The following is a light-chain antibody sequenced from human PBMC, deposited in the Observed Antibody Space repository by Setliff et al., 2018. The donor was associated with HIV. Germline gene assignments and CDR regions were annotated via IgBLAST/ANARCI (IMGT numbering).Light chain of an antibody. CDR2: EVS. Sequence: QSALAQPASVSGSPGQSITISCTGTSSDVGGSNYVSWYQQHPGKAPKLMIYEVSNRPSWVSSRFSGSKSGNTASLTISGLQAEDEADYYCSSYTFSSTPYVFGTGTKVTVL. CDR3: SSYTFSSTPYV. CDR1: SSDVGGSNY. V-gene: IGLV2-14*01. J-gene: IGLJ1*01.